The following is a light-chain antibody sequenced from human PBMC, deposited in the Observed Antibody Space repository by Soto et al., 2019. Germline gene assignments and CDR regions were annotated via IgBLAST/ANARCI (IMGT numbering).Light chain of an antibody. CDR3: CSYAGSFTYV. J-gene: IGLJ1*01. CDR1: SSDVGGYNY. Sequence: QSALTQPASVSGSPGQSITISCTGTSSDVGGYNYVSWYQHHPGKAPKLIIYEVTNRPSGVSSRFSGSKSGNTASLTISGLQAEDEADYYCCSYAGSFTYVFGTGTKVTVL. V-gene: IGLV2-14*01. CDR2: EVT.